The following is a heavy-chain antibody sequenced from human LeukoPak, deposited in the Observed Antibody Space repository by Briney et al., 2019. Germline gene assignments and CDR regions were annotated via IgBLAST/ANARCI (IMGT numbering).Heavy chain of an antibody. D-gene: IGHD3-22*01. J-gene: IGHJ4*02. CDR1: GYTFTSYG. Sequence: ASVKVSCKASGYTFTSYGISWVRQAPGQGLEWMGWISAYNGNTNYAQKLQGRVTMTTDTSTSTAYMELRSLRSDDTAVYYCAILAHYDSSGYYYHPYYFDYWGQGTLVTVSS. CDR3: AILAHYDSSGYYYHPYYFDY. CDR2: ISAYNGNT. V-gene: IGHV1-18*01.